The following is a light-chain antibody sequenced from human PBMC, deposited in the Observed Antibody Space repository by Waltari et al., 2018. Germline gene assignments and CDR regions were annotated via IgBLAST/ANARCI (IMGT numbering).Light chain of an antibody. CDR3: SSYTSSSTYV. V-gene: IGLV2-14*01. J-gene: IGLJ1*01. CDR1: NSDVGGYKS. CDR2: EVS. Sequence: QSALTQPASVSGSPGQSITIPCTGTNSDVGGYKSVSWYQQHPCKAPKLMIYEVSNRPSGVSNRFSGSKSGNTASLTISGLQAEDEADFYCSSYTSSSTYVFGTGTKVTVL.